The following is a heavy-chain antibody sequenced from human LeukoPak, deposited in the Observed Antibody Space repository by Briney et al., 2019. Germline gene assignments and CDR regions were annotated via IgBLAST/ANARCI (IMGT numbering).Heavy chain of an antibody. J-gene: IGHJ3*02. Sequence: SETLSLTCTVSGGSISSYYWSWIRQPPGKGLEWIGYIYYSGSTNYNPSLKSRVTISVDTAKNQFSLKLSSVPAADTAVYYCARDLMAAARGSDAFDIWGQGTMVTVSS. D-gene: IGHD6-13*01. CDR2: IYYSGST. V-gene: IGHV4-59*01. CDR1: GGSISSYY. CDR3: ARDLMAAARGSDAFDI.